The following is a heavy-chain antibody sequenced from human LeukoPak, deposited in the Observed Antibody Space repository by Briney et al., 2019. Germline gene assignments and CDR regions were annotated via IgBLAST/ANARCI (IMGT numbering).Heavy chain of an antibody. V-gene: IGHV3-7*04. D-gene: IGHD3-22*01. Sequence: GGSLRLSCAASGFTFSSYWMSWVRQAPGKGLEWVANIKQDGSEKYYVDFVKGRFTISRDNAKNSLYLQMNSLRAEDTAVYYCARGDYYDSSGYYYGYWGQGTLVTVSS. CDR1: GFTFSSYW. CDR2: IKQDGSEK. J-gene: IGHJ4*02. CDR3: ARGDYYDSSGYYYGY.